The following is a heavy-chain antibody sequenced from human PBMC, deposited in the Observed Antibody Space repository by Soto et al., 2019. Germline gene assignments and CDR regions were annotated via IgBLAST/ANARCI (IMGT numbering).Heavy chain of an antibody. Sequence: EVQLVESGGGLVQPGGSLRLSCAASEFTFSNYWFHWDRQTPGKGLMWVSRINGDGSNTFYADSVKGRFTISRDNAKNTLYLQMNSLRAEDTAPYYCARGYRWGMDVWGKGTTVTVSS. V-gene: IGHV3-74*01. D-gene: IGHD3-16*02. CDR3: ARGYRWGMDV. CDR2: INGDGSNT. CDR1: EFTFSNYW. J-gene: IGHJ6*04.